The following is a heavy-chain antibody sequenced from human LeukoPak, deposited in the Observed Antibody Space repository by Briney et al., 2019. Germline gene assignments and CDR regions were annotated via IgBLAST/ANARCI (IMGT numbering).Heavy chain of an antibody. J-gene: IGHJ4*02. CDR1: GGSISSYY. CDR3: ARESATGTNDY. Sequence: ASETLSLTCTVSGGSISSYYWSWIRQPPGKGLEWIGYIYYSGSTNYNPSLKSRVTISVDTSKNQFSLKLSSVTAADTAVYYCARESATGTNDYWGQGTLVTVSS. CDR2: IYYSGST. V-gene: IGHV4-59*12. D-gene: IGHD1-1*01.